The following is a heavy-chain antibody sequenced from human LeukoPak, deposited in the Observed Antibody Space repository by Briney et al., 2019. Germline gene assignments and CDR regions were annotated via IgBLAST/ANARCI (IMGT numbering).Heavy chain of an antibody. Sequence: SETLSLTCTVSGGSISSYYWSWIRQPPGKGLEWIGYIYYSGSTNYNPSLKSRVTISVDTSKNQFSLKLSSVTTADTAVYYCARANRGGFVDTAMALFDYWGQGTLVTVSS. CDR1: GGSISSYY. CDR2: IYYSGST. V-gene: IGHV4-59*01. CDR3: ARANRGGFVDTAMALFDY. D-gene: IGHD5-18*01. J-gene: IGHJ4*02.